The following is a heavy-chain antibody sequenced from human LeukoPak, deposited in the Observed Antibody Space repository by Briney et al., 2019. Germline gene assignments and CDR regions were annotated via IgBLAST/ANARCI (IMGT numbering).Heavy chain of an antibody. J-gene: IGHJ3*02. CDR1: GFTFSVYG. CDR2: ISGSGGST. D-gene: IGHD3-10*01. CDR3: ATPRGGKLLLDAFDM. V-gene: IGHV3-23*01. Sequence: GGSLRLSCAASGFTFSVYGMSWVRQAPGKGLGWVSVISGSGGSTYYADSVKGRFTISRDSSRNTLYLQMNSLRAEDTAVYYCATPRGGKLLLDAFDMWGQGTMVTVSS.